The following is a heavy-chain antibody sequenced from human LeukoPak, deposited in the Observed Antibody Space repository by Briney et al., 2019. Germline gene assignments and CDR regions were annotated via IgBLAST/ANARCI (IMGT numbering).Heavy chain of an antibody. J-gene: IGHJ4*02. V-gene: IGHV4-59*01. Sequence: SETLSLTCTVSGGSISSYYWSWIRQPPGKGLEWIGYIYYSGSTNYNPSLKSRVTISVDTSKNQFSLMLSSVTAADTAVYYCARDPYSYGYFDYWGQGTLVTVSS. CDR2: IYYSGST. D-gene: IGHD5-18*01. CDR1: GGSISSYY. CDR3: ARDPYSYGYFDY.